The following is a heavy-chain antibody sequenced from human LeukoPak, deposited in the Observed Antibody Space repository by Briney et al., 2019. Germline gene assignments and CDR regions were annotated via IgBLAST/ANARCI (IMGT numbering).Heavy chain of an antibody. V-gene: IGHV3-74*01. D-gene: IGHD6-25*01. Sequence: PGGSLRLSCAASGFTFSTYWMHWARQAPGKGLVWVSRINGDGSSTTYADSVKGRFTISRDNAKNTLYLQMNSLRADDTAVYYCARFAAGGSYYYYMDVWGKGTTVTVSS. CDR1: GFTFSTYW. J-gene: IGHJ6*03. CDR3: ARFAAGGSYYYYMDV. CDR2: INGDGSST.